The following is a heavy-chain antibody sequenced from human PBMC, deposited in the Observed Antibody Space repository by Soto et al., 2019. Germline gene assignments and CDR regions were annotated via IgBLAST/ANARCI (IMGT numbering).Heavy chain of an antibody. Sequence: QVQLVQSGAEVKKPGSSVKVSCKASGGTFSSYTISWVRQAPGQGLEWMGRIIPILGIANYAQKFQGRVTIXXDXSXXTAYMELSSLRSEDTAVYYCARDHGFGELNPWFDPWGQGTLVTVSS. D-gene: IGHD3-10*01. CDR2: IIPILGIA. J-gene: IGHJ5*02. V-gene: IGHV1-69*08. CDR3: ARDHGFGELNPWFDP. CDR1: GGTFSSYT.